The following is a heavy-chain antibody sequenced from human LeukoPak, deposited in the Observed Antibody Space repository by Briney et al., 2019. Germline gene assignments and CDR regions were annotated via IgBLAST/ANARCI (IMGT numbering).Heavy chain of an antibody. CDR1: GYTLTVLS. CDR2: FDPEDGET. D-gene: IGHD3-22*01. Sequence: ASVKVSCKVSGYTLTVLSMHWVRQAPGKGLEWMRGFDPEDGETIYAQKFQGRVTMTEDTSTDTAYMELSSLRSEDTAVYYCARWGRGYYYDSSGYYYFDYWGQGTLVTVSS. CDR3: ARWGRGYYYDSSGYYYFDY. V-gene: IGHV1-24*01. J-gene: IGHJ4*02.